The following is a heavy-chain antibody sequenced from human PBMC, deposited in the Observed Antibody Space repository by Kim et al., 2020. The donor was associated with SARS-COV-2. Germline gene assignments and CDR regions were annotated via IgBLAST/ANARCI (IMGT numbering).Heavy chain of an antibody. V-gene: IGHV4-39*01. CDR2: LYYSGIT. J-gene: IGHJ5*02. Sequence: SETLSLTCTVSGGSISSSGYYWGWILQPPGKGLEWIGTLYYSGITYHNPSLKSRVTISEDSSKRQCSLKLSSVTAADTAVYYCARSYSSGWSKFDPWGQGTLVTVSS. D-gene: IGHD6-19*01. CDR3: ARSYSSGWSKFDP. CDR1: GGSISSSGYY.